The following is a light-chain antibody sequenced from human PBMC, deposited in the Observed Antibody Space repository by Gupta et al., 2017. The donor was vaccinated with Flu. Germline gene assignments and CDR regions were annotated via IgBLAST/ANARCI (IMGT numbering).Light chain of an antibody. CDR1: SSNIGSNT. V-gene: IGLV1-44*01. Sequence: QPPSASGTPGQRVTISCSGSSSNIGSNTVNWYQQLPGTAPKLLIYSNNQRPPGVPDRFSGSKSGTSASLAISGLQSEDEADYYCAAWDDSLNGWVFGGGTKLTVL. CDR3: AAWDDSLNGWV. J-gene: IGLJ3*02. CDR2: SNN.